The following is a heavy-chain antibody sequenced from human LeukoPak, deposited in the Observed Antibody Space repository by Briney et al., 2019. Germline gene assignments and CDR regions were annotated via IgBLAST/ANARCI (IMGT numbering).Heavy chain of an antibody. Sequence: ASVKVSCKASGYTFTSYDINWVRQATGQGLEWMGWMNPNSGNTGYAQKFQGRVTMTRNTSISTAYMELSSLRAEDTAVYYCARGRKRTYYYDSSGQVDYWGQGTLVTVSS. CDR3: ARGRKRTYYYDSSGQVDY. D-gene: IGHD3-22*01. CDR1: GYTFTSYD. J-gene: IGHJ4*02. CDR2: MNPNSGNT. V-gene: IGHV1-8*01.